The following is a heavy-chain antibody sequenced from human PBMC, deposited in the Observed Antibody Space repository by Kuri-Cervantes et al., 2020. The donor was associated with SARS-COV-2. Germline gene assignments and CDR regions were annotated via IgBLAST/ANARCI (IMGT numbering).Heavy chain of an antibody. CDR3: ARDRDRHFDY. D-gene: IGHD2-21*01. J-gene: IGHJ4*02. V-gene: IGHV3-23*01. CDR1: GFTFSSYA. CDR2: LSGSGGST. Sequence: GGSLRLSCAASGFTFSSYAMSWVRQAPGKGLEWVSALSGSGGSTYCADSVKGRFTISRDNAKNSLYLQMNSLRAEDTAVYYCARDRDRHFDYWGQGTLVTVSS.